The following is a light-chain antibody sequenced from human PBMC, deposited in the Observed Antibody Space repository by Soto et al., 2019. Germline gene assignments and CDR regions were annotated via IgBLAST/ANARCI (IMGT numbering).Light chain of an antibody. J-gene: IGLJ3*02. CDR3: TSYTSSYTWV. CDR2: AVS. CDR1: SNDVGGYNY. Sequence: QSALTQPASVSGSPGQSITISCTGTSNDVGGYNYVSWYQQHPGKAPKLLIYAVSDRPSGVSSRFSGSKSGNAASLTISGLQAEDEGDYYSTSYTSSYTWVFGGGTKLTVL. V-gene: IGLV2-14*03.